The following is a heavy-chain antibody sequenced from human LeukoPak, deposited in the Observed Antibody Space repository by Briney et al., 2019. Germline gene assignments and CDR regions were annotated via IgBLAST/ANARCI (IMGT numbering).Heavy chain of an antibody. CDR3: ARDRWELLSNSYHYCGLDV. D-gene: IGHD2-15*01. J-gene: IGHJ6*02. CDR1: GFTFSSYS. Sequence: GGSLRLSCAASGFTFSSYSMNWVRQAPGKGLEWVSSISSSSSYIYYADSVKGRFTISRDNAKNSLYLQMNSLRAEDTAVYYCARDRWELLSNSYHYCGLDVWGQGTTVTVSS. CDR2: ISSSSSYI. V-gene: IGHV3-21*01.